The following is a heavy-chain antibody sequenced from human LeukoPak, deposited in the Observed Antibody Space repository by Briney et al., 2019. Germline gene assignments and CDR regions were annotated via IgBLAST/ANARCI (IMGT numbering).Heavy chain of an antibody. CDR1: GFTFSSYS. D-gene: IGHD2-21*02. CDR3: ARDTGGDGGDCCPGGYFDL. V-gene: IGHV3-21*01. Sequence: GGSLRLSCAASGFTFSSYSMNWVRQAPGKGLEWVSSISSSSSCIYYADSVKGRFTISRDNAKNSLYLQMNSLRAEDTAVYYCARDTGGDGGDCCPGGYFDLWGRGTLVTVSS. J-gene: IGHJ2*01. CDR2: ISSSSSCI.